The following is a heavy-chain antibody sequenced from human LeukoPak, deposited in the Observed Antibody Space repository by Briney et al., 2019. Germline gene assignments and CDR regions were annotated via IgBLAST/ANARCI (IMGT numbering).Heavy chain of an antibody. CDR3: ARADPVAY. Sequence: GASVKVSCKASGYTFTSYDINWVRQAPGQGLEWMGWINSKTGGTKFAQKFQGRVTMTRDTSISTAYMELSSLRSDDTAVYYCARADPVAYWGQGTQVTVSS. J-gene: IGHJ4*02. CDR2: INSKTGGT. V-gene: IGHV1-2*02. CDR1: GYTFTSYD.